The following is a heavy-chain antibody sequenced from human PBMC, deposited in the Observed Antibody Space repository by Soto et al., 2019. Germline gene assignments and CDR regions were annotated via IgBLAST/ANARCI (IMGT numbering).Heavy chain of an antibody. CDR3: AKDGPGPILFGEFVVLTTWQPQIDI. D-gene: IGHD3-10*01. CDR1: GFTFSSYA. V-gene: IGHV3-23*01. J-gene: IGHJ3*02. CDR2: ISGSGGST. Sequence: GGSLRLSCAASGFTFSSYAMSWVRQAPGKGLEWVSAISGSGGSTYYADSVKGRFTISRDNSKNTLYLQMNSLRAEDTAVYYCAKDGPGPILFGEFVVLTTWQPQIDIWGKWTMVTVSS.